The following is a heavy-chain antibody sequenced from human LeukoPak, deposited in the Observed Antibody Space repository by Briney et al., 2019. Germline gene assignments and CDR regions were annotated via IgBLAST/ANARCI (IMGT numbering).Heavy chain of an antibody. J-gene: IGHJ4*02. D-gene: IGHD1-7*01. CDR2: ICYSGNT. V-gene: IGHV4-59*11. CDR3: ARGETTGTTYFDY. Sequence: SDTLSLTCTVSVGSISSQCGIWIRQPPVKGREWIGYICYSGNTNYNPSLKSRVTISVDTSKNQFSMKLSSVPAADTAVYYCARGETTGTTYFDYWGQGTLVTVSS. CDR1: VGSISSQC.